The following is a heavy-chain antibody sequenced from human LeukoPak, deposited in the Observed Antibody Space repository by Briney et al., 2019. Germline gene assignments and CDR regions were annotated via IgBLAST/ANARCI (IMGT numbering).Heavy chain of an antibody. J-gene: IGHJ4*02. D-gene: IGHD3-10*01. CDR1: GGSISSNSYY. CDR2: IYYSGST. Sequence: SETLSLTCAVSGGSISSNSYYWGWIRQPPGKGLEWIGRIYYSGSTYYNPSLKSRVTISVDTSKNQFSLKLSSVTAADTAVYYCARTRYYYNSRSYGAPYYFDYWGQGTLVTVSS. CDR3: ARTRYYYNSRSYGAPYYFDY. V-gene: IGHV4-39*01.